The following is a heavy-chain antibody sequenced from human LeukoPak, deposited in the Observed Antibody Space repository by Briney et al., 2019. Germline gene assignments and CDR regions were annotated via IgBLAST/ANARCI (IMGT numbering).Heavy chain of an antibody. CDR3: ARNRNYYDSSGYYYYYRGLDV. CDR1: GFTFSSYW. CDR2: IKQDGSEN. V-gene: IGHV3-7*01. Sequence: GGSLRLSCVASGFTFSSYWMSWVRQAPGKGLEGGANIKQDGSENYYVDSVKGRFTISRDNAKNSLYLQMNSLRVEDTAVYYCARNRNYYDSSGYYYYYRGLDVWGQGTTVTVSS. D-gene: IGHD3-22*01. J-gene: IGHJ6*02.